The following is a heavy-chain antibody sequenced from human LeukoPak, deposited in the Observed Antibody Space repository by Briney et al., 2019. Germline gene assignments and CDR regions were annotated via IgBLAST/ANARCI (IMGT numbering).Heavy chain of an antibody. D-gene: IGHD4-11*01. Sequence: SATLSLTCSVSGGSIGSSRYYWGWIRQPPGKGLEWIGSMYHSGGTYYNPSLRSRVTISVGTSKNQFSLKLSSVTAADTAVYYCARPRDYLDAFDIWGQGTMVTVSS. CDR2: MYHSGGT. CDR1: GGSIGSSRYY. J-gene: IGHJ3*02. V-gene: IGHV4-39*01. CDR3: ARPRDYLDAFDI.